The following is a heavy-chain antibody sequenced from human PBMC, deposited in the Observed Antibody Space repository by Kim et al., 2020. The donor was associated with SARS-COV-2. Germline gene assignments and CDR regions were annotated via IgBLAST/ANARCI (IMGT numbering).Heavy chain of an antibody. Sequence: SETLSLTCTVSGGSLSTSSYQWAWIRQSPGRGLEWIGSFYSSGPTSYNPSLKSRVTISADTSGNQFYLNLSSVTAADTAVYYCARKGAGWTFTYYYGMDVWGQGTTVSVSS. CDR1: GGSLSTSSYQ. CDR2: FYSSGPT. D-gene: IGHD6-19*01. V-gene: IGHV4-39*01. CDR3: ARKGAGWTFTYYYGMDV. J-gene: IGHJ6*02.